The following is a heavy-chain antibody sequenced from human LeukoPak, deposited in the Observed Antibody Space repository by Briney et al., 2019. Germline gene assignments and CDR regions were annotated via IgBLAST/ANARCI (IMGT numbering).Heavy chain of an antibody. D-gene: IGHD6-13*01. J-gene: IGHJ6*03. CDR1: GYSISSGYY. CDR3: ARQYSSNYYYYYYYMDV. Sequence: SETLSLTCTVSGYSISSGYYWGWIRQPPGKGLEWIGSIYHSGSTYYNPSLKSRVTISVDTSKNQFSLKLSSVTAADTAVYYCARQYSSNYYYYYYYMDVWGKGTTVTISS. V-gene: IGHV4-38-2*02. CDR2: IYHSGST.